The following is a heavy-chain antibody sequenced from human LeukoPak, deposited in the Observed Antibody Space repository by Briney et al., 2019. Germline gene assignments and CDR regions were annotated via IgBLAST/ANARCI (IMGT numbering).Heavy chain of an antibody. V-gene: IGHV4-59*01. J-gene: IGHJ5*02. CDR3: ARATGDRWFDP. D-gene: IGHD7-27*01. CDR2: IYYSGST. CDR1: GGSISNYY. Sequence: SETLSLTCTVSGGSISNYYWTWIRQPPGKGLEWIAYIYYSGSTNYNPSLKSRVTISVDTSKNQFSLKLSSMTAADTAVYYSARATGDRWFDPWGQGTLVTVSS.